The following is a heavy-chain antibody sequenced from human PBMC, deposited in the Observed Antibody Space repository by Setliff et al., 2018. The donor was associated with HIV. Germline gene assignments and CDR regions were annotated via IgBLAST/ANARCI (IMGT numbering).Heavy chain of an antibody. V-gene: IGHV4-4*08. J-gene: IGHJ3*02. D-gene: IGHD2-21*02. CDR1: GGSISSYY. CDR3: ARDGYCCGDCYHDAFDI. CDR2: IYTSGST. Sequence: SETLSLTCTVSGGSISSYYWSWIRQPPGKGLEWIGYIYTSGSTNYNPSLKSRVTISVDTSKNQFSLKLSSVTAADTAVYYCARDGYCCGDCYHDAFDIWGQGTMVTVSS.